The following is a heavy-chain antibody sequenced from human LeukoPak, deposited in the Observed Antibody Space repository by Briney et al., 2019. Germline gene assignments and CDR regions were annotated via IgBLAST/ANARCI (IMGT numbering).Heavy chain of an antibody. CDR2: ISGSSGII. Sequence: PGGSLRLSCAASGFTFNTYTMNWVRQAPGKGLEWVSYISGSSGIIDYADSVRGRFTISRDNSKNTLYLQMNSLRAEDTAMYYCAKGSSAGRPYYFDYWGQGTLVTVSS. CDR3: AKGSSAGRPYYFDY. CDR1: GFTFNTYT. J-gene: IGHJ4*02. D-gene: IGHD3-10*01. V-gene: IGHV3-48*01.